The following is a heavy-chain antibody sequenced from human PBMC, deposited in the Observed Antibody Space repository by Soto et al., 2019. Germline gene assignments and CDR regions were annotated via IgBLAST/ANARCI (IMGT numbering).Heavy chain of an antibody. CDR2: ILVAGSQ. CDR1: GFICSSYD. Sequence: GGSLRLSCAVSGFICSSYDMSWVRQAPGKGLAWVSTILVAGSQHYEDSVQGRFTISRDTSKNTVFLYLNSLTAGDTAVYYCAKATATGGGAFEIYGQGTMVTVSS. J-gene: IGHJ3*02. V-gene: IGHV3-23*01. CDR3: AKATATGGGAFEI. D-gene: IGHD2-8*02.